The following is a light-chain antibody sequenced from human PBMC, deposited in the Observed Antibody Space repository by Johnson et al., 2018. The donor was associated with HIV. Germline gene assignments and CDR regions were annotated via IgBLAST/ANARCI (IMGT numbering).Light chain of an antibody. CDR2: RNN. V-gene: IGLV1-44*01. CDR1: SSNIGSNT. CDR3: AAWDDSLNGYV. J-gene: IGLJ1*01. Sequence: QSVLTQPPSASGTPGQRVTISCSGSSSNIGSNTVNWYQQLPGTAHKLLIYRNNQRPSGVPDRFSGSKSGTSASLAISGLEAEDEADYYWAAWDDSLNGYVFGPGPEVTVL.